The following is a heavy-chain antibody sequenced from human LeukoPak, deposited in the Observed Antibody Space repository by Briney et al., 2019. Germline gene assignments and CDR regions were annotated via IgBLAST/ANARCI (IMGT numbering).Heavy chain of an antibody. V-gene: IGHV3-21*06. CDR2: ISSSSNYI. J-gene: IGHJ4*02. CDR1: GFTFSSYS. Sequence: GGSLRLSCAASGFTFSSYSMSWVRQAPGKGLEWVSSISSSSNYIYYADSVKGRFTISRDNAKNSLYLQMNSLRAEDTAMYYCARDLRSTSGSPRDWGQGTLVTVSS. CDR3: ARDLRSTSGSPRD. D-gene: IGHD1-26*01.